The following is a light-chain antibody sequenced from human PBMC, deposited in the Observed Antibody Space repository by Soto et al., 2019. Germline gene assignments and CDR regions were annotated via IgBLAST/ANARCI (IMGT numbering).Light chain of an antibody. CDR1: QSLSSSY. Sequence: EIVLTQSPGTLSVSPGETATLSCRASQSLSSSYLAWYQQKPGRAPRLLIYGASIRATGIPGRFSGSGSGTDFTLTISRLEPEDFAVYYCQQYGNSPQITFGQGTRLEI. V-gene: IGKV3-20*01. CDR2: GAS. CDR3: QQYGNSPQIT. J-gene: IGKJ5*01.